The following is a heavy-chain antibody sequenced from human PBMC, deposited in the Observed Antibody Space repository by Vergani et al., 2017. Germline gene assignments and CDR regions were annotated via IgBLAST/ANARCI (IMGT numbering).Heavy chain of an antibody. D-gene: IGHD2-2*01. J-gene: IGHJ5*02. Sequence: QVQLQESGPGLVKPSQTLSLTCTVSGGSISSGSYYWSWIRQPAGKGLEWIGRIYTSGSTNYNPSLKSRVTISVDTSKNQFSLKLSSVTAADTAVYYCARDGVVVPVGGWFDPWGQGTLVTVPS. CDR1: GGSISSGSYY. CDR2: IYTSGST. CDR3: ARDGVVVPVGGWFDP. V-gene: IGHV4-61*02.